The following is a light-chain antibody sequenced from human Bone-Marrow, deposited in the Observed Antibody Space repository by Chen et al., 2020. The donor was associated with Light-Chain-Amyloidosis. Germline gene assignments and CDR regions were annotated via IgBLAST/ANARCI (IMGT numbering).Light chain of an antibody. Sequence: DIVMTQSPDSLAVSLGVRATLNRKSSQSVLYSFNNKNYLAWYQQKPVQPTKLLIYWASTRESGVPDRFSGSGSGTDVTLTISSLQAEDVAVYYCQQYYSTPPLTFGGGTKVEIK. J-gene: IGKJ4*01. CDR3: QQYYSTPPLT. V-gene: IGKV4-1*01. CDR1: QSVLYSFNNKNY. CDR2: WAS.